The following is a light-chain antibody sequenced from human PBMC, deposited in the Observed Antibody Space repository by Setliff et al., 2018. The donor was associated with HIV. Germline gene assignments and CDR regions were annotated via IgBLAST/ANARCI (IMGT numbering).Light chain of an antibody. CDR2: AAS. Sequence: EIVLTQSPGTLSLSPGESATLSCRASQSVSSSYLAWYQHKPGQAPRLLIFAASYRATGIPDRFSGSGSGTDFTLTISRLEPEDFAVYYCQQYNTSPATFGGGTKVDIK. V-gene: IGKV3-20*01. CDR1: QSVSSSY. CDR3: QQYNTSPAT. J-gene: IGKJ4*01.